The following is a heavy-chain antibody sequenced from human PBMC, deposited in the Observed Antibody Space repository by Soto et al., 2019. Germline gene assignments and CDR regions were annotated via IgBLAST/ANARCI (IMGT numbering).Heavy chain of an antibody. CDR2: IYYSGST. D-gene: IGHD3-10*01. Sequence: QLQLQESGPGLVKPSETLSLTCTVSGGSIIISSYYWGWVRQSPGKGLEWIGSIYYSGSTYYYPSLKSRVTISVDTSKHQFSLRLSSVTAADTAVYYCARHRYYYTSESYYFDYWGQGTLVAVSA. CDR1: GGSIIISSYY. CDR3: ARHRYYYTSESYYFDY. V-gene: IGHV4-39*01. J-gene: IGHJ4*02.